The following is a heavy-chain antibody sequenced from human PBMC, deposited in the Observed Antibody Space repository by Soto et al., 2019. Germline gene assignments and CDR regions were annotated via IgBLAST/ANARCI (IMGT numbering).Heavy chain of an antibody. Sequence: QVQLVQSGAEVKKPGSSVRVSCKASGTIFSSYTISWVRQAPGQGLEWMGRIIPILGETNSAQKFQGRVTLTADKSTNTAYMELNSLRLEETALYYCARGLGGRMDAWGQGTTVTVSS. J-gene: IGHJ6*02. CDR1: GTIFSSYT. V-gene: IGHV1-69*08. CDR2: IIPILGET. D-gene: IGHD3-16*01. CDR3: ARGLGGRMDA.